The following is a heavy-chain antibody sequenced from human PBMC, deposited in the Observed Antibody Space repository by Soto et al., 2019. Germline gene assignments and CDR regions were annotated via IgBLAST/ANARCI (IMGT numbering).Heavy chain of an antibody. CDR3: ARTAPMDAGDKYYYDF. Sequence: QVQLVQSGAEVKKTGSSVKVSCKASGGTFSTFGISWVRQAPGQGLEWMGGIIPFFGTAKYSQKFEDRITITANESTNTVYMDPRSLTSEDTAIYYCARTAPMDAGDKYYYDFWGQGALVTVSS. V-gene: IGHV1-69*01. CDR1: GGTFSTFG. J-gene: IGHJ4*02. D-gene: IGHD3-16*01. CDR2: IIPFFGTA.